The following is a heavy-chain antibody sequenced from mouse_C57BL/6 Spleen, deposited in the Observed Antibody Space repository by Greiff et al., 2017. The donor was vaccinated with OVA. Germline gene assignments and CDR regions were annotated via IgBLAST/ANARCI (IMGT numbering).Heavy chain of an antibody. V-gene: IGHV1-80*01. CDR1: GYAFSSYW. D-gene: IGHD1-1*01. CDR2: IYPGDGDT. J-gene: IGHJ3*01. CDR3: ARSGYYGSSYGFAY. Sequence: QVQLQQSGAELVKPGASVKISCKASGYAFSSYWMNWVKQRPGKGLEWIGQIYPGDGDTNYNGKFKGKATLTADKSSSTAYMQLSRLTSEDSAVYFCARSGYYGSSYGFAYWGQGTLVTVSA.